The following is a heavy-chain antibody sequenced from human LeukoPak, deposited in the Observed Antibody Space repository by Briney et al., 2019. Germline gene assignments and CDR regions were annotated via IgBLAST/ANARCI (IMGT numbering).Heavy chain of an antibody. CDR2: ISGSGGST. CDR3: AKDLKFNYVWEAGY. Sequence: PGGSLRLSCAASGFNFNNYGMSWVRQAPGRGLECVSAISGSGGSTYYADSVKGRFTVSRDNSKNTLYLQMNSLRAEDTAVYYCAKDLKFNYVWEAGYWGQGTLVTVSS. CDR1: GFNFNNYG. J-gene: IGHJ4*02. D-gene: IGHD3-16*01. V-gene: IGHV3-23*01.